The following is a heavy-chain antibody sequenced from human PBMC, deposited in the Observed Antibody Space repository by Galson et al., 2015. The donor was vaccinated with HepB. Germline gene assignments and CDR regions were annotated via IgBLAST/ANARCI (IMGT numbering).Heavy chain of an antibody. CDR1: GFTFSSYG. CDR2: ISGSGGST. Sequence: SLRLSCAASGFTFSSYGINWVRQAPGRGLEWVSAISGSGGSTYYADSVKGRFTISRDNSKNTLYLQMNSLRAEDTAVYYCAKEPRQISYCGGDCYFDYWGQGTLVTVSS. V-gene: IGHV3-23*01. CDR3: AKEPRQISYCGGDCYFDY. J-gene: IGHJ4*02. D-gene: IGHD2-21*02.